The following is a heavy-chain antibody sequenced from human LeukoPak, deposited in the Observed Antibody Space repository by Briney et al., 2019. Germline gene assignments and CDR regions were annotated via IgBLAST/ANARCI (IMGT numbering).Heavy chain of an antibody. V-gene: IGHV3-30*18. CDR3: AKELGSSWPNWFDP. CDR2: ISYDGSNK. D-gene: IGHD6-13*01. J-gene: IGHJ5*02. Sequence: GRSLRLSCAASGFTFSSYGLHWVRQAPGKGLEWVAVISYDGSNKYYADSVKGRFTISRDNSKNTLYLQMNSLRAEDTAVYYCAKELGSSWPNWFDPWGQGTLVTVSS. CDR1: GFTFSSYG.